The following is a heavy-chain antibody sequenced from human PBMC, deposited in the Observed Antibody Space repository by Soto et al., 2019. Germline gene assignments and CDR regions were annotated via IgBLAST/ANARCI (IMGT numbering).Heavy chain of an antibody. CDR3: ARGGSGWPPYYYYYGMDV. CDR1: GYTFTGYY. J-gene: IGHJ6*02. V-gene: IGHV1-2*02. CDR2: INPNSGGT. Sequence: QVQLVQSGAEVKKPGASVKVSCKASGYTFTGYYMHWVRQAPGQGLEWMGWINPNSGGTNYAQKVQGGVTMTSDTSISTAYMELSRLRSDDTAVYYCARGGSGWPPYYYYYGMDVWGQGTTVTVSS. D-gene: IGHD6-19*01.